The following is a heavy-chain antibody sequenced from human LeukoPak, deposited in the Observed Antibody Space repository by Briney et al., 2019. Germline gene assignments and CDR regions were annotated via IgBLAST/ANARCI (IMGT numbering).Heavy chain of an antibody. V-gene: IGHV3-74*01. D-gene: IGHD3-22*01. CDR3: ARDKLDSSGYYHYYGMDV. CDR2: INTDGSST. J-gene: IGHJ6*02. Sequence: GGSLRLSCAASGFTFSSYWMHWVRQAPGKGLVWVSRINTDGSSTSYADSVKGRFAISRDNSKNMLYLQMNSLRAEDTAVYYCARDKLDSSGYYHYYGMDVWGQGTTVTVSS. CDR1: GFTFSSYW.